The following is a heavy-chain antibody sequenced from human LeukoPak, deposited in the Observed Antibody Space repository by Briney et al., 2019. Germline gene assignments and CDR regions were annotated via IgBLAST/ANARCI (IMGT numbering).Heavy chain of an antibody. D-gene: IGHD6-19*01. J-gene: IGHJ4*02. Sequence: SETLSLTCTVSGDSLSSHYWSWIRQPPGKGLEWIGYIYGSGSTHYDPSLRSRVTISEDTSKNQFSLKLTSVTAADTAVYYCARNIGWYSHDSWGQGTLVTVSS. V-gene: IGHV4-59*08. CDR3: ARNIGWYSHDS. CDR2: IYGSGST. CDR1: GDSLSSHY.